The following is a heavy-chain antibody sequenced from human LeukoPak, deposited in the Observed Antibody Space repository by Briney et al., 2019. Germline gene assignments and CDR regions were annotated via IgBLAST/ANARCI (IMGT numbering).Heavy chain of an antibody. V-gene: IGHV4-39*01. CDR2: IYYSGST. J-gene: IGHJ4*02. CDR1: GGSISSSSYY. Sequence: SETLSLTCTVSGGSISSSSYYWGWIRQPPGKWLEWIGSIYYSGSTYYNPSLKSRVTISVDTSKNQFSLKLSSVTAADTAVYYCGRYTSSWEAVFDYWGQGTLVTVSS. CDR3: GRYTSSWEAVFDY. D-gene: IGHD6-13*01.